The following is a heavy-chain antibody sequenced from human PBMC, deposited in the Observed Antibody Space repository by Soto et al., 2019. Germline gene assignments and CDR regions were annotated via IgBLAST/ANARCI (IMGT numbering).Heavy chain of an antibody. D-gene: IGHD3-22*01. CDR1: GYTFTTYD. Sequence: ASVKVSCKASGYTFTTYDINWVRQATGQGLEWMGWMNPDSGHTGYAQKFQGRVTMLVDTSKNQFSLKLSSVTAADTAVYYCARRSNFYYGFDYWGRGTLVTVSS. CDR2: MNPDSGHT. CDR3: ARRSNFYYGFDY. V-gene: IGHV1-8*01. J-gene: IGHJ4*02.